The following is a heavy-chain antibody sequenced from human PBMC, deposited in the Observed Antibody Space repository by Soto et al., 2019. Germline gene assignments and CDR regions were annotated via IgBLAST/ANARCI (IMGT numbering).Heavy chain of an antibody. V-gene: IGHV4-34*01. J-gene: IGHJ5*02. Sequence: QVRLQQWGTGLLKSSETLSLTCAVYGGSFSGYYWSWLRQPQGKGLEWIGEINHSGSHNYNPSLKRRVRIAVDAYKDQLSVKRTAVAGADTAVYYCGTANWGHDYVAPWGEGTVVTVSS. CDR2: INHSGSH. D-gene: IGHD4-17*01. CDR1: GGSFSGYY. CDR3: GTANWGHDYVAP.